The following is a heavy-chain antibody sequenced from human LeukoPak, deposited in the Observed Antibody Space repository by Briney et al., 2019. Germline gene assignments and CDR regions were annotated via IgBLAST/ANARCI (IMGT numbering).Heavy chain of an antibody. CDR1: GYTFTSYY. CDR3: ARDHGYCSGGSCAGFDP. V-gene: IGHV1-46*01. CDR2: INPSGGST. J-gene: IGHJ5*02. Sequence: ASVKVSCKASGYTFTSYYMHWVRQAPGQGLEWMGIINPSGGSTSYAQKFQGRVTMTRDMSTSTVYMELSSLRSEGTAVYYCARDHGYCSGGSCAGFDPWGQGTLVTVSS. D-gene: IGHD2-15*01.